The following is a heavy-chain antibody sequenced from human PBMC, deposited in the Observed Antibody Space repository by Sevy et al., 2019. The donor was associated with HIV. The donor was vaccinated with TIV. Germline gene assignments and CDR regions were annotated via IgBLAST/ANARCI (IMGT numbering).Heavy chain of an antibody. Sequence: ASVKVSCKASGGTFSSYAISWVRQAPGQGLEWMGGIIPIFGTANYSQKFQGRVTITADESTSTAYMELSGRRSEDTAAYYGARDQTAMGGGGGVVAAALGPLVYWGQGTLVTVSS. D-gene: IGHD6-13*01. CDR2: IIPIFGTA. J-gene: IGHJ4*02. V-gene: IGHV1-69*13. CDR1: GGTFSSYA. CDR3: ARDQTAMGGGGGVVAAALGPLVY.